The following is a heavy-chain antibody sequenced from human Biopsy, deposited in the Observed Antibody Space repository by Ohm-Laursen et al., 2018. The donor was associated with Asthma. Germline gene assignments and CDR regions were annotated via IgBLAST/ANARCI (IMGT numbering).Heavy chain of an antibody. CDR2: ISVYNGNT. D-gene: IGHD3-10*01. Sequence: GASVKVSCKTSGYTFNSAGITWVRQAPGQGLEWMGWISVYNGNTKVAQKLQDRVTMITDTSTSTAYMELRSLRSDDTAVYFCARAVDYSNYYGIDVWGQGTTVTVS. J-gene: IGHJ6*02. V-gene: IGHV1-18*01. CDR3: ARAVDYSNYYGIDV. CDR1: GYTFNSAG.